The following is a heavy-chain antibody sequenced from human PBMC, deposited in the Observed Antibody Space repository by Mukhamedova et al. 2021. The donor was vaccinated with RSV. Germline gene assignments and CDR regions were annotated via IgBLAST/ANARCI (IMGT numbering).Heavy chain of an antibody. CDR2: SSGINA. J-gene: IGHJ4*02. D-gene: IGHD2-2*01. CDR3: ARSPPIGTSSWYFYL. V-gene: IGHV3-23*05. Sequence: SSGINAEYMGSVKGRFTISSDSSKSTVSLQMHNLRAEDTAVFYCARSPPIGTSSWYFYLWGQGTLATVSS.